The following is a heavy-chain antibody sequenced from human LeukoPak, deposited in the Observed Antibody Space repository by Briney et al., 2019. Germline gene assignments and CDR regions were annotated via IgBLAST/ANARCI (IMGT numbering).Heavy chain of an antibody. CDR2: IRYDGSNK. Sequence: GGSLRLSCAASGFTFSSYGMHWVRQAPGKGLGWVAFIRYDGSNKYYADSVKGRFTISRDKSKNTLYLQMNSLRAEDTAVYYCAKDRGLYSSSLYFDYWGQGTLVTVSS. J-gene: IGHJ4*02. CDR1: GFTFSSYG. V-gene: IGHV3-30*02. D-gene: IGHD6-13*01. CDR3: AKDRGLYSSSLYFDY.